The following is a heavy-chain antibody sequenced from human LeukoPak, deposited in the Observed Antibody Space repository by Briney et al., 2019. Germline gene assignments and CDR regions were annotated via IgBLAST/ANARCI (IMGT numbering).Heavy chain of an antibody. D-gene: IGHD3-10*01. Sequence: GASVKVSCKASGYTFTTYGISWVRQAPGQGLEWMGWISAYNGNTNYPQKLQGRVTMTTDTSTSTAYIELRSLRSDDTAVYYCARGGSGSYYNPVDYWGQGTLVTVSS. CDR1: GYTFTTYG. CDR3: ARGGSGSYYNPVDY. CDR2: ISAYNGNT. V-gene: IGHV1-18*01. J-gene: IGHJ4*02.